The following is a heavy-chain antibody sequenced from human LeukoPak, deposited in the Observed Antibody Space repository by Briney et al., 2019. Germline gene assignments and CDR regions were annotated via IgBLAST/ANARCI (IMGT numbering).Heavy chain of an antibody. D-gene: IGHD6-13*01. CDR1: GGSISSYY. CDR3: ARHGSGVAAAAGTFDY. CDR2: IYYSGST. J-gene: IGHJ4*02. V-gene: IGHV4-59*08. Sequence: SETLSLTCTVSGGSISSYYWSWIRQPPGKGLEWIGYIYYSGSTNYNPSLKSRVTISVDTSKNQFSLKLNSVTAADTAVYYCARHGSGVAAAAGTFDYWGLGTLITVSS.